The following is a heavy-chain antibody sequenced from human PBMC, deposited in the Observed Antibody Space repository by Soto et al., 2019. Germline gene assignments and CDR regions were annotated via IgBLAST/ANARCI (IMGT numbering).Heavy chain of an antibody. V-gene: IGHV3-73*01. D-gene: IGHD6-13*01. J-gene: IGHJ6*04. CDR3: TMYSSPHYYYYYGMDV. CDR2: IRSKANSYAT. Sequence: GGSLRLSCAASGFTFSGSAMHWVRQASGKGLEWVGRIRSKANSYATAYAASVKGRFTISRDDSKNTAYLQMNSLKTEDTAVYYCTMYSSPHYYYYYGMDVWGKGTTVTVCS. CDR1: GFTFSGSA.